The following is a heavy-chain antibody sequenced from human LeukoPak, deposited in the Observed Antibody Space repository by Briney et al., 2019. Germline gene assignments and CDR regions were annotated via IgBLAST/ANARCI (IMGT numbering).Heavy chain of an antibody. V-gene: IGHV4-38-2*02. CDR2: IYHSGST. D-gene: IGHD3-22*01. CDR3: ARATYYDSSGYWDY. Sequence: SETLSLTCTVSGYSISSGYYWGWIRQPPGKGLEWIGSIYHSGSTYYNPSLKSRVTISVDTSKNQFSLKLSSVTAADTAVYYCARATYYDSSGYWDYWGQGTLVTVSS. CDR1: GYSISSGYY. J-gene: IGHJ4*02.